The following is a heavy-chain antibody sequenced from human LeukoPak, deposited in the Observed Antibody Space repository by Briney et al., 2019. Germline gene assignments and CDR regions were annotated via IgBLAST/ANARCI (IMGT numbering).Heavy chain of an antibody. CDR1: GYTFTGYY. CDR2: INPNSGGT. Sequence: ASVKVSCKASGYTFTGYYMHWVRQAPGQGLEWMGWINPNSGGTNYAQKFQGWVTMTRDTSISTAYMELSRLRSDDTAVYYCARDAIVVVVAATGDQYYYYGMDVWGQGTTVTVSS. D-gene: IGHD2-15*01. V-gene: IGHV1-2*04. CDR3: ARDAIVVVVAATGDQYYYYGMDV. J-gene: IGHJ6*02.